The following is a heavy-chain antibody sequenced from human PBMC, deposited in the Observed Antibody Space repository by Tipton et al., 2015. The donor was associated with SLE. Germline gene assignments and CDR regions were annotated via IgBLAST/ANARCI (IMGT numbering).Heavy chain of an antibody. CDR1: GFTFRTSG. V-gene: IGHV3-30*02. J-gene: IGHJ3*01. CDR2: LRYDGSNE. Sequence: SLRLSCAVSGFTFRTSGVHWVRQAPGKGLEWVTLLRYDGSNEYYADSVKGRFTISSDNSQTTLFLQMNSLRVEDTAVYYCAELSTADAFDVWGQGAMVIVSS. CDR3: AELSTADAFDV. D-gene: IGHD5/OR15-5a*01.